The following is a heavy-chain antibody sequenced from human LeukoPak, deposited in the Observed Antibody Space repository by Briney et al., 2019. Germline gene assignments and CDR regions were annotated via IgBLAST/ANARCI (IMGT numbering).Heavy chain of an antibody. CDR3: ARHGVATWFDP. CDR2: IYYSGST. J-gene: IGHJ5*02. D-gene: IGHD2-15*01. V-gene: IGHV4-30-4*01. Sequence: SETLSLTCTVSGGSISSGDYYWSWIRQPPGKGLEWIGYIYYSGSTYYNPSLKSRVTISVDTSKNQFSLKMSSATAADTAVYYCARHGVATWFDPWGQGTLVTVSS. CDR1: GGSISSGDYY.